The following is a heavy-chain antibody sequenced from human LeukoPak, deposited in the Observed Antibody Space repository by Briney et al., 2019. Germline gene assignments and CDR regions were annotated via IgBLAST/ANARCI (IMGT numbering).Heavy chain of an antibody. CDR1: GGSISPYF. CDR3: ARDDYRGVTNFDP. D-gene: IGHD3-10*01. V-gene: IGHV4-59*01. Sequence: SETLSLNCSVSGGSISPYFWSWIRQPPGKGLEWIGYIAYSGSTNYNPSPKSRVTISVDTSKNQFSLRLNSVTTADTAVYYCARDDYRGVTNFDPWGQGTLVTVSS. J-gene: IGHJ5*02. CDR2: IAYSGST.